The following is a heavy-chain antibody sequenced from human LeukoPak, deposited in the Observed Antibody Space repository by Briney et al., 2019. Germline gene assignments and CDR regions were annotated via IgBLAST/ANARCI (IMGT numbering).Heavy chain of an antibody. CDR3: ARDRVGATHDFDY. V-gene: IGHV1-2*02. CDR2: INPNSGGT. J-gene: IGHJ4*02. CDR1: GYTFTGYY. D-gene: IGHD1-26*01. Sequence: ASVKVSCKASGYTFTGYYMHWVRQAPGQGLEWMGWINPNSGGTNYAQKFQGRVTMTRDTSISTAYMELSRLRSDDTAVYYCARDRVGATHDFDYWGQGTLVTVSS.